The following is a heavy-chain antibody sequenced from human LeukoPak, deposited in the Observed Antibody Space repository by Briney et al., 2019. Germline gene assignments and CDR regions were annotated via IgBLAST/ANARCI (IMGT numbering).Heavy chain of an antibody. Sequence: PPEIRSLTCAVSGGSFSGYYWRWVRQPPGKGLEWIGEINHSGSTNYNPSLKSRVTISVDTPKNQFSLKLCSVSPADTAVYYCARRVGFGVVTSIGYWGQGTLVTVSS. CDR1: GGSFSGYY. V-gene: IGHV4-34*01. CDR3: ARRVGFGVVTSIGY. D-gene: IGHD3-3*01. CDR2: INHSGST. J-gene: IGHJ4*02.